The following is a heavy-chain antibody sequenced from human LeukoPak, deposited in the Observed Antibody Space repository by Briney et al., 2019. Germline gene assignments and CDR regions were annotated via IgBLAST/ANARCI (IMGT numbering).Heavy chain of an antibody. J-gene: IGHJ4*02. CDR2: ISYDGSNK. Sequence: GGSLRLSCAASGFTFSSYGMHWVRQAPGKGLEWVAVISYDGSNKYYADSVKGRFTISRDNSKNTLYLQMNSLRAEDTAVYYCAKEEGSGCNDYWGQGTLVTVSS. V-gene: IGHV3-30*18. CDR3: AKEEGSGCNDY. D-gene: IGHD6-19*01. CDR1: GFTFSSYG.